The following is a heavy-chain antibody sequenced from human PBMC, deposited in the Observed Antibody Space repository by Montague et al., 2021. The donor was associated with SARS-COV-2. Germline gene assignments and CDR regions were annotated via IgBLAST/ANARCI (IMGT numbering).Heavy chain of an antibody. D-gene: IGHD5-24*01. Sequence: SETLSLTCTVSGGSISSYNWSWIRQPPGKGLECIGYIYYSGNTNYNPSLKSRVTISVDASKSQFSLKLSSATAADTAVYYCAGLQGDGSLYGMGVWGQGTTVTVSS. CDR1: GGSISSYN. CDR2: IYYSGNT. J-gene: IGHJ6*02. V-gene: IGHV4-59*01. CDR3: AGLQGDGSLYGMGV.